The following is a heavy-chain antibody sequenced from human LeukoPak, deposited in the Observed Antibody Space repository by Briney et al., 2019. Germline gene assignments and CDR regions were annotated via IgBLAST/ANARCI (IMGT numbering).Heavy chain of an antibody. V-gene: IGHV3-21*01. CDR1: GFTFSSYN. D-gene: IGHD3-16*01. CDR3: ARALGGPFDH. J-gene: IGHJ4*02. Sequence: GSLRLFCAASGFTFSSYNLKWGRQAPGKGLEWVSSISSSSSYIYYADSVKGRFTISRDNAKNSLYLQMNSLRAEDTAVYYCARALGGPFDHWGQGTLVTVSS. CDR2: ISSSSSYI.